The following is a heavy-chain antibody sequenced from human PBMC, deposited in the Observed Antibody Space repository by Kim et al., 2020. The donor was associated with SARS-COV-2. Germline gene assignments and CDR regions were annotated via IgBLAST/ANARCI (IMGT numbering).Heavy chain of an antibody. CDR3: AREQRVAAPTYDAQNWFDP. Sequence: SETLSLTCTVSGGSISTYYWSWVRQPPGKGLEWIGYIHYTGNANYNPSLKGRVTMSVDTSRNQFSLNLSFVTAADTAVYYCAREQRVAAPTYDAQNWFDPWGQGTLVTVPS. V-gene: IGHV4-59*01. D-gene: IGHD2-15*01. J-gene: IGHJ5*02. CDR2: IHYTGNA. CDR1: GGSISTYY.